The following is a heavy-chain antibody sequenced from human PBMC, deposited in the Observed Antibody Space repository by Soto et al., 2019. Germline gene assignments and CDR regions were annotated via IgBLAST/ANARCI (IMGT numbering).Heavy chain of an antibody. J-gene: IGHJ6*02. V-gene: IGHV4-34*01. CDR2: INHSGST. Sequence: SETLSLTCAVYGGSFSGYYWSWIRQPPGKGLEWIGEINHSGSTNYNPSLKSRVTISVDTSKNQFSLKLSSVTAADTAVYYCARTLRVGGVVISYYYYYYGLDVWGQGITVTVSS. CDR1: GGSFSGYY. CDR3: ARTLRVGGVVISYYYYYYGLDV. D-gene: IGHD3-3*01.